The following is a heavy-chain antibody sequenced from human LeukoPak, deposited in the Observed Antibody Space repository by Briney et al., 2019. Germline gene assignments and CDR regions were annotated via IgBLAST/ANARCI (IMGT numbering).Heavy chain of an antibody. V-gene: IGHV3-21*01. CDR2: ISSSSSHI. CDR3: AREAEGVVPAAIGDWFDP. J-gene: IGHJ5*02. D-gene: IGHD2-2*02. Sequence: GGSLRLSCAASGFTFSSYSMNWVRQAPGKGLEWVSSISSSSSHIYYADSVKGRFTISRDNAKNSLYLQMNSLRAEDTAVYYCAREAEGVVPAAIGDWFDPWGQGTLVTVSS. CDR1: GFTFSSYS.